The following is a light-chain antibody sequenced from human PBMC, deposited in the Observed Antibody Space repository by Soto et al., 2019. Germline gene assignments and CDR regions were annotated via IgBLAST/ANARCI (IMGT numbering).Light chain of an antibody. J-gene: IGKJ1*01. CDR2: GAS. V-gene: IGKV3-20*01. CDR1: QSVSSSY. CDR3: QQYGSSKWT. Sequence: EIVLTQSPGTLSLSPGARATLSCRASQSVSSSYLAWYQQKPGQAPRLLIYGASSRATGIPDRFSGSGSGTDFTITISRLEPEDFAVYYCQQYGSSKWTFGQGTKVDIK.